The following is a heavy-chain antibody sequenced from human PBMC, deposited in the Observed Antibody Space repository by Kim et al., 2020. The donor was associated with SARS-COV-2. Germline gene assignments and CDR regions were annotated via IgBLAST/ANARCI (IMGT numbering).Heavy chain of an antibody. CDR3: ARSYCSGGSCFNFDY. CDR1: GYTFTSYA. CDR2: INAGNGNT. Sequence: ASVKVSCKASGYTFTSYAMHWVRQAPGQRLEWMGWINAGNGNTKYSQKFQGRVTITRDTSASTAYMELSSLRSEDTAVYYCARSYCSGGSCFNFDYWGQGTLVTVSS. D-gene: IGHD2-15*01. J-gene: IGHJ4*02. V-gene: IGHV1-3*01.